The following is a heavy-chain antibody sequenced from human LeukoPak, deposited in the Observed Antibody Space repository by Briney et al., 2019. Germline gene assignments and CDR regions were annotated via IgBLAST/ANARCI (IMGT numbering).Heavy chain of an antibody. CDR1: GFTFSSYW. CDR2: IMQDGGER. V-gene: IGHV3-7*01. CDR3: ARDRVGTTRDFDY. Sequence: GGSLRLSCAASGFTFSSYWMNWVRQAPGKGLEWVANIMQDGGERYYTDSVKGRFAISRDNAKNLLYLQMNSLRVEDTAVYFCARDRVGTTRDFDYWGQGALVTVSS. D-gene: IGHD1-26*01. J-gene: IGHJ4*02.